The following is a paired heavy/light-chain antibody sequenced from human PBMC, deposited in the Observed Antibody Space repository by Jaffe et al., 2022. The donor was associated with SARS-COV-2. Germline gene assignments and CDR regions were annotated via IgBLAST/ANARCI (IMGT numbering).Light chain of an antibody. CDR2: RNN. CDR3: AAWDDSLRGV. CDR1: SSNIGSNY. V-gene: IGLV1-47*01. Sequence: QSVLTQPPSASGTPGQRVTISCSGSSSNIGSNYVYWYQQLPGTAPKLLIYRNNQRPSGVPDRFSGSKSGTSASLAISGLRSEDEADYYCAAWDDSLRGVFGTGTKVTVL. J-gene: IGLJ1*01.
Heavy chain of an antibody. Sequence: QVQLVESGGGVVQPGRSLRLSCAASGFTFSSYGMHWVRQAPGKGLEWVAVIWYDGSNKYYADSVKGRFTISRDNSKNTLYLQMNSLRAEDTAVYYCARGYDSSGYSPYWYYYYGMDVWGQGTTVTVSS. CDR2: IWYDGSNK. CDR1: GFTFSSYG. CDR3: ARGYDSSGYSPYWYYYYGMDV. J-gene: IGHJ6*02. V-gene: IGHV3-33*01. D-gene: IGHD3-22*01.